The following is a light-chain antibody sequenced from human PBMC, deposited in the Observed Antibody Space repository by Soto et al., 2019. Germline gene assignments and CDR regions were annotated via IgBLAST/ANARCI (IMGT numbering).Light chain of an antibody. CDR1: QSVSSSY. Sequence: IVNTQSAGTLSLSPGERATLSCRASQSVSSSYLAWYQQKPGQAPRPLIYGASSRAIGIPDRFSGSGSGTDFTLTISRLEPEDFAVYYCQQYGSSPWTFGQGTKV. CDR2: GAS. CDR3: QQYGSSPWT. V-gene: IGKV3-20*01. J-gene: IGKJ1*01.